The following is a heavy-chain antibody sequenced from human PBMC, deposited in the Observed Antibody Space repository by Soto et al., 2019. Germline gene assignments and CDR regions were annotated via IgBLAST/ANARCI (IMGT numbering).Heavy chain of an antibody. D-gene: IGHD3-9*01. J-gene: IGHJ3*02. CDR2: IYYSGST. V-gene: IGHV4-39*01. CDR1: GCSISSSSYY. Sequence: PSDTLSLTCAFSGCSISSSSYYWGWIRQPPGKGLEWIGSIYYSGSTYYNPSLKSRVTISVDTSKNQFSLKLSSVTAADTVVYYCARRDYDILTGYYRNAFDIWGQGTMVT. CDR3: ARRDYDILTGYYRNAFDI.